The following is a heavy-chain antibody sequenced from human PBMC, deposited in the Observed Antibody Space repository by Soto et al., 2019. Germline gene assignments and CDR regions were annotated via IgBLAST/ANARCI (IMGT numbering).Heavy chain of an antibody. V-gene: IGHV3-74*01. D-gene: IGHD3-22*01. CDR1: GFTFSTYW. Sequence: EVQLVESGGGLVQPGGSLRLSCAVSGFTFSTYWMHWVRQVPGKGLVWVARISLDGSRTSYADSVKGPFTISRDNAKNTLYLQIRSRRAEDSAVYFCVRDRDFYDGRGYASPGDAFDVWGKGTVVSVSS. J-gene: IGHJ3*01. CDR2: ISLDGSRT. CDR3: VRDRDFYDGRGYASPGDAFDV.